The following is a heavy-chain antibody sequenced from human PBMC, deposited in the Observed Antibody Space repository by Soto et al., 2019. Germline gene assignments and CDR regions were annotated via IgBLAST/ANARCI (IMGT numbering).Heavy chain of an antibody. CDR1: GGSISSSSYY. Sequence: QLQLQESGPGLVKPSETLSLTCTVSGGSISSSSYYWGWIRQPPGKGLEWIGGIYYSGSTYYNPSPKSRVTISVDTSKNQFSLKLSSVTAADTAVDYCARRGSSSGYGYWGQGTLVTVSS. D-gene: IGHD6-13*01. CDR3: ARRGSSSGYGY. J-gene: IGHJ4*02. CDR2: IYYSGST. V-gene: IGHV4-39*01.